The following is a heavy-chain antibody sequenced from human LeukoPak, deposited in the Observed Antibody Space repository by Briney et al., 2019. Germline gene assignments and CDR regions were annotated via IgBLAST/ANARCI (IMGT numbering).Heavy chain of an antibody. V-gene: IGHV3-23*01. D-gene: IGHD6-13*01. CDR3: AKWGTKTLLPYTRSAAAGPRGFTVDY. Sequence: GGSLRLSCAASGFTFSGYAMSWVRQPPGKGLEWVSAISCSGGSTYYADSVRRRFTISRDNSKNTLYLQMSSLRAEDTAVYYCAKWGTKTLLPYTRSAAAGPRGFTVDYWGQGTLVTVSS. J-gene: IGHJ4*02. CDR1: GFTFSGYA. CDR2: ISCSGGST.